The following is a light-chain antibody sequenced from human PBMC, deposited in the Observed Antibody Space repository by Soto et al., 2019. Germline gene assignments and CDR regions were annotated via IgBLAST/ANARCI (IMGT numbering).Light chain of an antibody. CDR3: QQYNSYSPLT. CDR1: QSISSW. Sequence: DIQMTQSPSSLSASVGDRVSITCRASQSISSWLAWYQQKPGKAPKLLMFDTFSLESGVPSRFSGSRSGTEFTLSISSLQPDDYATYYCQQYNSYSPLTVGGATKVEIK. V-gene: IGKV1-5*01. J-gene: IGKJ4*01. CDR2: DTF.